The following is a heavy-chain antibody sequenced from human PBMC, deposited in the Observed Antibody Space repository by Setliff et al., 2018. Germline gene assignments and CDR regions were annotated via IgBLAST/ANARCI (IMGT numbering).Heavy chain of an antibody. J-gene: IGHJ6*02. D-gene: IGHD3-9*01. Sequence: GGSLRLSCAASGFTFSSYGMHWVRQAPGKGLEWVAVIWYDGSSAMYADSVKGRFTMSRDNAKNTLYLQMNSLRAEDTAVYYCARAYYGTVNGYSSYYGLDVWGQGTTVTVSS. CDR1: GFTFSSYG. CDR3: ARAYYGTVNGYSSYYGLDV. V-gene: IGHV3-33*03. CDR2: IWYDGSSA.